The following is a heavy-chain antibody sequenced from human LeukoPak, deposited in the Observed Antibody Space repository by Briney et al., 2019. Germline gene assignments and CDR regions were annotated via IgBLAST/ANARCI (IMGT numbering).Heavy chain of an antibody. Sequence: PGGSLRLSCAASGFIFSQYSMNWVRQAPGKGLEWVLHIRSSSETFYADSVKGRFTISRDNARNSLYLQMNNLRGEDTAIYYCARDAGNSGYGCDLWGQGTLVTVSS. V-gene: IGHV3-48*01. CDR2: IRSSSET. CDR3: ARDAGNSGYGCDL. J-gene: IGHJ5*02. CDR1: GFIFSQYS. D-gene: IGHD5-12*01.